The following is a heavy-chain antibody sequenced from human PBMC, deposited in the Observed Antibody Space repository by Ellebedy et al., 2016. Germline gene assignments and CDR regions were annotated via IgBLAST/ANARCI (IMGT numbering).Heavy chain of an antibody. CDR3: ARDGGLLWFGRYNWFDP. V-gene: IGHV4-59*12. D-gene: IGHD3-10*01. Sequence: SETLSLTCTVSGGSISSYYWSWIRQPPGKGLEWIGYIYYSGSTNYNPSLKSRVTISVDTSKNQFSLKLSSVTAADTAVYYCARDGGLLWFGRYNWFDPWGQGTLVTVSS. J-gene: IGHJ5*02. CDR1: GGSISSYY. CDR2: IYYSGST.